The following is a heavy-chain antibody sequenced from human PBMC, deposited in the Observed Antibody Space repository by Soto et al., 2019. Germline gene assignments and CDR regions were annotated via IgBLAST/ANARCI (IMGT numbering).Heavy chain of an antibody. CDR2: IWNHGKTE. CDR1: GFTFRNYG. V-gene: IGHV3-33*01. D-gene: IGHD3-22*01. Sequence: GGSLRLSCEASGFTFRNYGMHWVRQAPGRGLEWVALIWNHGKTENYADAVQGRFSISRDDSKSTLYLQMNSLRAEDTAVYYCARDSDTSGYYWFFDLWGQGTPVTVSS. J-gene: IGHJ4*02. CDR3: ARDSDTSGYYWFFDL.